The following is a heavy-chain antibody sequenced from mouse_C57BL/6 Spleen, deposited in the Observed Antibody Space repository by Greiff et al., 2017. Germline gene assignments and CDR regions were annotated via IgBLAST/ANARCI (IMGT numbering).Heavy chain of an antibody. CDR1: GFNIKDYY. D-gene: IGHD1-1*01. J-gene: IGHJ1*03. Sequence: DVQLQESGAELVKPGASVKLSCTASGFNIKDYYMHWVKQRTEQGLEWIGRIDPEDGETKYAPKFQGKATITADTSSNTAYLQLSSLTSEDTAVYYCARKYYGSSYDWYFDVWGTGTTVTVSS. V-gene: IGHV14-2*01. CDR3: ARKYYGSSYDWYFDV. CDR2: IDPEDGET.